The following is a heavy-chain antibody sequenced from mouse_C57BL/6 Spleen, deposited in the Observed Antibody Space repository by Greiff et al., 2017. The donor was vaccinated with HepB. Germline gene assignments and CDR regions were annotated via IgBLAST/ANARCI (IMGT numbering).Heavy chain of an antibody. V-gene: IGHV5-9-1*02. CDR1: GFTFSSYA. CDR3: TRDRDYGGAMDY. CDR2: ISSGGDYI. D-gene: IGHD1-1*01. Sequence: EVHLVESGEGLVKPGGSLKLSCAASGFTFSSYAMSWVRQTPEKRLEWVAYISSGGDYIYYADTVKGRFTISRDNARNTLYLQMSSLKSEDTAMYYCTRDRDYGGAMDYWGQGTSVTVSS. J-gene: IGHJ4*01.